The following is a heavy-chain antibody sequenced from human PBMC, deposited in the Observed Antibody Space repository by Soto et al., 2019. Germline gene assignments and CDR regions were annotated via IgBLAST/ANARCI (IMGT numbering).Heavy chain of an antibody. CDR3: ARGDRGGSGSPASYYFSDLDV. Sequence: EVKVLESGGDLVQPGGSLRLSCVASGFTFSEYAMTWVRQAPGKGLDWDSSVSANGDITYYADSVKGRFTISRDNSNNTLLLQMNSLRAEDTALYYCARGDRGGSGSPASYYFSDLDVWGQGTTVIVSS. D-gene: IGHD1-26*01. CDR1: GFTFSEYA. CDR2: VSANGDIT. V-gene: IGHV3-23*01. J-gene: IGHJ6*02.